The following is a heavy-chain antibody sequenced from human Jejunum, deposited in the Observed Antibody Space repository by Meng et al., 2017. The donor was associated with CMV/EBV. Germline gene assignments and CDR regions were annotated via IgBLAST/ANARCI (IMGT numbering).Heavy chain of an antibody. CDR1: GYTFTNHA. D-gene: IGHD6-25*01. CDR2: INTITGNP. V-gene: IGHV7-4-1*02. CDR3: ARELPATNLNNGY. Sequence: QVRLVQSGAEVKEPGASVKISCKASGYTFTNHAIVWVRQAPGQGLEWMGWINTITGNPAYAQDFTGRFVFSLDTAVSTAYLQISSLKAEDTAVYYCARELPATNLNNGYWGQGTLVTVSS. J-gene: IGHJ4*02.